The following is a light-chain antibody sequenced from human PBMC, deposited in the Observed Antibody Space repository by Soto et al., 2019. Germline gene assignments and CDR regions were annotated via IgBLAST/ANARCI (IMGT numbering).Light chain of an antibody. J-gene: IGLJ1*01. CDR3: TSYTRSSTGYV. Sequence: QSVLTQPASVSGSPGQSITISCTGTSSDVGGYNYVSWYQQHPGKAPKLMIYEVSNRPSGVSNRFSGSKSGNTASLTISGLQAEDESDYYCTSYTRSSTGYVFGTGTKLTVL. CDR2: EVS. CDR1: SSDVGGYNY. V-gene: IGLV2-14*01.